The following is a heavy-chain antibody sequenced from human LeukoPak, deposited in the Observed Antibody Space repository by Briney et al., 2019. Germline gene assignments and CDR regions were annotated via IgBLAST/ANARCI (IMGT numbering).Heavy chain of an antibody. V-gene: IGHV1-2*02. CDR2: INPNSGGT. D-gene: IGHD3-22*01. CDR3: ARVGYYYDSSGYYYPS. CDR1: GYTFTGYY. J-gene: IGHJ5*02. Sequence: ASVKVSCKASGYTFTGYYMHWVRQAPGQGLEWMGWINPNSGGTNYAQKFQGRVTMTRDTSNSTAYMELSRLRSNDTAVYYCARVGYYYDSSGYYYPSWGRGTLVTVSS.